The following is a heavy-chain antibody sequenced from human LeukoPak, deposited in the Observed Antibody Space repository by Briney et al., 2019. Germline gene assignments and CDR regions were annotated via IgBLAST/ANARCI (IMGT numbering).Heavy chain of an antibody. J-gene: IGHJ4*02. CDR2: FDPEDGET. CDR1: GYTLTELS. D-gene: IGHD1-26*01. Sequence: ASVKVSCKVSGYTLTELSMHWVRQAPGKGLEWMGGFDPEDGETIYAQKFQGRVTMTEDTSTDTAYMELSSLRSEDTAVYYCATDWPPYSGSYSPRRPDYWGQGTLVTVSS. V-gene: IGHV1-24*01. CDR3: ATDWPPYSGSYSPRRPDY.